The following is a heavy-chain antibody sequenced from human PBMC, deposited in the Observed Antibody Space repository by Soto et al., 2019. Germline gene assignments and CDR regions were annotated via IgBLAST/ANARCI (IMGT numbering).Heavy chain of an antibody. V-gene: IGHV4-34*01. J-gene: IGHJ4*02. Sequence: QVQLQQWGAGLLKPSETLSLTCAVYGGSFSGYYWSWIRQPPGKGLEWIEEINHSGSTNYNPSLKSRVTISVDTSKNQFSLKLSSVTAADTAVYYCARGLVVVAATHFDYWGQGTLVTVSS. CDR1: GGSFSGYY. CDR2: INHSGST. CDR3: ARGLVVVAATHFDY. D-gene: IGHD2-15*01.